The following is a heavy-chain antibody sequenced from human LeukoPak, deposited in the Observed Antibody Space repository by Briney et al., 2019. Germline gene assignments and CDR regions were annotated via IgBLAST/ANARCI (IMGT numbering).Heavy chain of an antibody. CDR2: IYYSGST. CDR3: ARQYGGYYDY. CDR1: GGSISSYY. D-gene: IGHD3-22*01. V-gene: IGHV4-59*08. Sequence: SETLSLTCTVSGGSISSYYWSWIRQPPGKGLEWIGYIYYSGSTNHNPSLKSRVTISVDTSKNQFSLKLSSVTAADTAVYYCARQYGGYYDYWGQGTLVTVSS. J-gene: IGHJ4*02.